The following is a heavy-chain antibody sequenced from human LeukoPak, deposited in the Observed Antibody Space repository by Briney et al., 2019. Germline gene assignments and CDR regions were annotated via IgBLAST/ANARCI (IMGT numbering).Heavy chain of an antibody. D-gene: IGHD3-16*02. V-gene: IGHV1-2*06. CDR3: ARGGEITFGGVIVTPDD. CDR1: GYTFTGYH. Sequence: ASVKVSCKASGYTFTGYHMHWVRQAPGQGLEWMGRINPNSGGTNYAQKFQGRVTMTRDTSISTAYMELSRLRSDDTAVYYCARGGEITFGGVIVTPDDWGQGTLVTVSS. CDR2: INPNSGGT. J-gene: IGHJ4*02.